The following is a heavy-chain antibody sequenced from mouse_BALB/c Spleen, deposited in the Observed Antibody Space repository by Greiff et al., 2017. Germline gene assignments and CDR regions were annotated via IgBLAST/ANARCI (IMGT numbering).Heavy chain of an antibody. CDR3: ARGGGYGNYFDY. D-gene: IGHD2-10*02. Sequence: DVKLQESGGGLVKPGGSLKLSCAASGFTFSSYAMSWVRQTPEKRLEWVASISSGGSTYYPDSVKGRFTISRDNARNILYLQMSSLRSEDTAMYYCARGGGYGNYFDYWGQGTTLTVSS. J-gene: IGHJ2*01. CDR2: ISSGGST. V-gene: IGHV5-6-5*01. CDR1: GFTFSSYA.